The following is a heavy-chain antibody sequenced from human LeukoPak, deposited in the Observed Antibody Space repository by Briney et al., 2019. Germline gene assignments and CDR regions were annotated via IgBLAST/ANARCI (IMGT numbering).Heavy chain of an antibody. CDR3: ARWGGSGRGSGYYGMDV. J-gene: IGHJ6*02. CDR1: GYTFTSYG. CDR2: ISAYNGNT. Sequence: ASVKVSCKASGYTFTSYGISWVRQAPGQGLEWMGWISAYNGNTNYAQKLQGRVTMTTDTSTSTAYMELRSLRSDDTAVYYCARWGGSGRGSGYYGMDVWGQGTTVTVSS. D-gene: IGHD3-10*01. V-gene: IGHV1-18*01.